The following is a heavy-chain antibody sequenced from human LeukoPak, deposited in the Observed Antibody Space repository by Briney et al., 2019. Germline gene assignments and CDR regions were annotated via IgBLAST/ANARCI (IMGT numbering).Heavy chain of an antibody. D-gene: IGHD1-26*01. CDR1: GGSISSSTYY. J-gene: IGHJ4*02. CDR3: ARDTSKWELLYYFDF. V-gene: IGHV4-39*07. Sequence: SETLSLTCTVSGGSISSSTYYWGWIRQPPGKGLEWIGSIYYSGSTYYSPSLKSRVTISVDTSKNQFSLKLSSVTAADTAVYYCARDTSKWELLYYFDFWGQGTLVTVSS. CDR2: IYYSGST.